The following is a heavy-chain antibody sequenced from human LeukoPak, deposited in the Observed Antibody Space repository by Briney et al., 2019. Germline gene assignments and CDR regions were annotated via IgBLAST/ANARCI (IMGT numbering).Heavy chain of an antibody. CDR1: GDSISSGNW. CDR2: IHHSGST. J-gene: IGHJ4*02. Sequence: SETLSLTCAVSGDSISSGNWWSWVRQPPGKGLEWIGEIHHSGSTNYNPSLKRRVTISVDKPNNQLSLKMTSVTAADTAVYYCARGLVDTGRSRFDYWGQGTLVTVSS. D-gene: IGHD5-12*01. V-gene: IGHV4-4*02. CDR3: ARGLVDTGRSRFDY.